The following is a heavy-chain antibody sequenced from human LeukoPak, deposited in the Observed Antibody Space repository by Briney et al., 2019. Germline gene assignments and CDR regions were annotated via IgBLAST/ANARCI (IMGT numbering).Heavy chain of an antibody. J-gene: IGHJ4*02. CDR1: GYTFTSYG. V-gene: IGHV1-18*01. CDR2: ISAYNGNT. D-gene: IGHD1-7*01. Sequence: GASVKVSCKASGYTFTSYGISWVRQAPGQGLEWMGWISAYNGNTNYAQKLQGRVTMTTDTSTSTAYMELRSLRSDDTAVYYCARDRASYSTRAPGTGYWGQGTLVTVSS. CDR3: ARDRASYSTRAPGTGY.